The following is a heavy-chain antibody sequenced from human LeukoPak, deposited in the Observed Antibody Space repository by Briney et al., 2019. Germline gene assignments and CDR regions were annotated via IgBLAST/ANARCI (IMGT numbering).Heavy chain of an antibody. CDR3: ARVVLDHYYDSSGYLGTLDY. V-gene: IGHV1-18*01. CDR1: GYTFNNYG. CDR2: INTYNGNT. Sequence: ASVKLSCKASGYTFNNYGISWVRQAPGQGLEWMGWINTYNGNTNYAQKFQGRVTMPTDTSTSTAYMELRSLRSDDTAVYYCARVVLDHYYDSSGYLGTLDYWGQGTLVTVSS. J-gene: IGHJ4*02. D-gene: IGHD3-22*01.